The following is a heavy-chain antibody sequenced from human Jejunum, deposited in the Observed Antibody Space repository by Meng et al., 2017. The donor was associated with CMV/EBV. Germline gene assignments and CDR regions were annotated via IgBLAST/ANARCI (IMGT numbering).Heavy chain of an antibody. CDR2: SKNKANSYTT. CDR1: VTFSDHY. CDR3: ARGKRDSSGYSFDY. D-gene: IGHD3-22*01. Sequence: VTFSDHYMDWVRQAPGKGLEWVGRSKNKANSYTTEYAASVKGRFIISRDESKNSLYLQINSLKVEDTAVYYCARGKRDSSGYSFDYWGQGTLVTVSS. J-gene: IGHJ4*02. V-gene: IGHV3-72*01.